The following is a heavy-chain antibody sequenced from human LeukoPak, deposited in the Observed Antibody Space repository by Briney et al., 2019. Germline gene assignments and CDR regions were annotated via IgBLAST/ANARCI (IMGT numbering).Heavy chain of an antibody. CDR1: GGSISSGDYY. CDR2: IYYSGST. D-gene: IGHD3-22*01. J-gene: IGHJ4*02. CDR3: ASDYYDSSGYYSD. Sequence: SETLSLTCTVSGGSISSGDYYWSWIRQPPGKGLGWIGYIYYSGSTYYNPSLKSRVTISVDTSKNQFSLKLSSVTAADTAVYYCASDYYDSSGYYSDWGQGTLVTVSS. V-gene: IGHV4-30-4*01.